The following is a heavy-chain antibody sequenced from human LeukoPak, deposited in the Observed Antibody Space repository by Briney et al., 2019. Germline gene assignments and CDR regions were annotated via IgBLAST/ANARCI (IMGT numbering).Heavy chain of an antibody. CDR2: IKSKTDGGTT. D-gene: IGHD3-22*01. J-gene: IGHJ5*02. CDR1: GFTFSNAW. Sequence: GGSLRLSCATSGFTFSNAWMSWVRQAPGKGLEWVGRIKSKTDGGTTDYAAPVKGRFTISRDDSKNTLYLQMNSLKTEDTAVYYRTTAYYYDSSGYQWAWGQGTLVTVSS. CDR3: TTAYYYDSSGYQWA. V-gene: IGHV3-15*01.